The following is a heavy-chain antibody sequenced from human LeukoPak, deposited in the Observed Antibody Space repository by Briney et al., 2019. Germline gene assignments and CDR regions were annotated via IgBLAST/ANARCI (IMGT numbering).Heavy chain of an antibody. D-gene: IGHD3-10*01. CDR1: GYSFSSYW. J-gene: IGHJ6*02. CDR3: ARRGSEAHYYYGMDV. V-gene: IGHV5-51*01. Sequence: GESLKISCKGSGYSFSSYWIGWVRQLPGRGLEWMGLIYPGDSDTRYSPSFQGQVTISADKSISTAYLQWSSLKASDTAIYYCARRGSEAHYYYGMDVWGQGTTVTVSS. CDR2: IYPGDSDT.